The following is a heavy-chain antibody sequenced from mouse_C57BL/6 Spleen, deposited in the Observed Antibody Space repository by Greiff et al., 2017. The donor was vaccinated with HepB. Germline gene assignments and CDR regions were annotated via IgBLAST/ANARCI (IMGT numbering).Heavy chain of an antibody. Sequence: QVQLQQSGAELVKPGASVKISCKASGYTFTDYYINWVKQRPGQGLEWIGKIGPGSGSTYYNEKFKGKAKLTADKSSSTAYMQLSSLTSEDSAVDFCARGGYYSNSYYYAMDYWGQGTSVTVSS. CDR2: IGPGSGST. CDR1: GYTFTDYY. CDR3: ARGGYYSNSYYYAMDY. J-gene: IGHJ4*01. D-gene: IGHD2-5*01. V-gene: IGHV1-77*01.